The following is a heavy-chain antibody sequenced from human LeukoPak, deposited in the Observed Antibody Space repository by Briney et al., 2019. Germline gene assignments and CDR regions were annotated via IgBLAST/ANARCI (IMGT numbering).Heavy chain of an antibody. CDR2: ISGSDNTI. CDR1: GFTFSSDS. Sequence: GGSLRLSCAGSGFTFSSDSMKWVGQAPGKGLEWVSYISGSDNTIYYADSVKGRFTISRDNARNSLYLQMNSLRDEDTAVYYCSRVHRGYSIGRLHYWIQGTVVIVSS. J-gene: IGHJ4*02. V-gene: IGHV3-48*02. D-gene: IGHD5-12*01. CDR3: SRVHRGYSIGRLHY.